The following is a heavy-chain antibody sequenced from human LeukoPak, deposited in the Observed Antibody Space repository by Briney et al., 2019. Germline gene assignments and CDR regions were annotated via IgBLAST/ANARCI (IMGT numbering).Heavy chain of an antibody. CDR1: GGTFSSYA. V-gene: IGHV1-69*13. CDR3: AGSHTDLEAFDI. CDR2: TIPIFGTA. D-gene: IGHD2-21*02. Sequence: SVKVSCKASGGTFSSYAISWVRQAPGQGLEWMGGTIPIFGTANYAQKFQGRVTITADESTSTAYMELSSLRSEDTAVYYCAGSHTDLEAFDIWGQGTMVTVSS. J-gene: IGHJ3*02.